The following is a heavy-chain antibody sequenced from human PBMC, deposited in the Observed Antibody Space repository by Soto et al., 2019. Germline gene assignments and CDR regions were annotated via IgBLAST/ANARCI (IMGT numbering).Heavy chain of an antibody. CDR2: IYYSGST. D-gene: IGHD4-17*01. CDR3: ARNDYGGNSDWFDP. CDR1: GGSISSSSYY. J-gene: IGHJ5*02. Sequence: QLQLQESGPGLVKPSETLSLTCTVSGGSISSSSYYWGWIRQPPGKVLEWIGSIYYSGSTYYNPSLKSRVTIALDTSKNQFSLKLSSVTAADTAVYYWARNDYGGNSDWFDPWGQGTLVTVSS. V-gene: IGHV4-39*01.